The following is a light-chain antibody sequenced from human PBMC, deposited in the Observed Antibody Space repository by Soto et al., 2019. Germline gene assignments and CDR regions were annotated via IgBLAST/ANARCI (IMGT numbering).Light chain of an antibody. CDR1: SSNIGSNY. Sequence: QSVLTQPPSASGTPGQRVTISCSGSSSNIGSNYVFWYQHLPGTAPKLLIYKNDQRPSGVPDRFSGSRSGTSASLAISGLRSEDEDDYYCAAWDDSVGGPVFGGGTKLTVL. CDR3: AAWDDSVGGPV. CDR2: KND. J-gene: IGLJ3*02. V-gene: IGLV1-47*01.